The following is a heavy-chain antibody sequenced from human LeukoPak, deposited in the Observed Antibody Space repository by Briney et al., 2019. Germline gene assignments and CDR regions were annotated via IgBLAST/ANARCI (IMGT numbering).Heavy chain of an antibody. D-gene: IGHD1-26*01. V-gene: IGHV3-48*02. CDR3: ARDGGLVGASGAFDY. CDR2: ISSSSSTI. J-gene: IGHJ4*02. CDR1: GFTFSSYS. Sequence: GGSLRLSCAASGFTFSSYSMNWVRQAPGKGLEWVSYISSSSSTIYYADSVKGRFTISRDNAKNSLYLQMDSLRDEDTAVYYCARDGGLVGASGAFDYWGQGTLVTVSS.